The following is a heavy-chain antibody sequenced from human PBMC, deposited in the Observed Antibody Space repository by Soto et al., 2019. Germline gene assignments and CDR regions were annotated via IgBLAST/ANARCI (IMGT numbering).Heavy chain of an antibody. D-gene: IGHD2-15*01. CDR3: ARAKAALYYFDY. Sequence: VPVKVSCKTSGYTNTSYGISWVRKTPGQGLEWMGWISGHNGNTNYAQKLQGRVTMTTDTSTSTAYMELRNLRSDDTAVYYCARAKAALYYFDYWGQGTLVTVSS. CDR1: GYTNTSYG. J-gene: IGHJ4*02. CDR2: ISGHNGNT. V-gene: IGHV1-18*01.